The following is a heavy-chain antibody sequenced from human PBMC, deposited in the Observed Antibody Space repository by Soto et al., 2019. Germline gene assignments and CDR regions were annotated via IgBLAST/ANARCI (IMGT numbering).Heavy chain of an antibody. D-gene: IGHD3-22*01. J-gene: IGHJ3*02. CDR1: GYTFTSYG. CDR3: ARAGYASSGPDAFDI. CDR2: ISTYNGNT. Sequence: ASVKVSCKASGYTFTSYGISWVRQAPGQGLEWMGWISTYNGNTKYAQKLQGRVTMTTDTSTSTAYMELRSLRSDDTAVYYCARAGYASSGPDAFDIWGQGTMVTVSS. V-gene: IGHV1-18*01.